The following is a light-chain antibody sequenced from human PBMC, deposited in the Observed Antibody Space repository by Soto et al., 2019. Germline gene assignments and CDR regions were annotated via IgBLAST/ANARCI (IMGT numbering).Light chain of an antibody. V-gene: IGKV3-11*01. CDR2: DAS. CDR3: QQRSIWTLT. J-gene: IGKJ5*01. CDR1: QSVSSY. Sequence: EVVFTQSPATLYLSPGDRATLSCRASQSVSSYFAWYVQKPGQAPRLLIYDASNRDTGIPARFSGSGSGTEFTLTISSLEAEDFAVYYCQQRSIWTLTFGQGTRLEIK.